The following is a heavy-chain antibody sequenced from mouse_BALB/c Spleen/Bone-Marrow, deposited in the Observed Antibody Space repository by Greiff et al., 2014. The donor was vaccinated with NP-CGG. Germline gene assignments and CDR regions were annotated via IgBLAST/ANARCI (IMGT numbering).Heavy chain of an antibody. J-gene: IGHJ1*01. V-gene: IGHV1S127*01. CDR1: GYTFTSYW. Sequence: VKLMESGAELVKPGASVKMSCKASGYTFTSYWMHWVKRRPGQGLEWIGVIDPSDSYTSCNQKFKGKATLTVDTSSSTAYMQLSSLTSEDAAVYYCTRGDYDWYFDVWGAGTTVTVSS. CDR3: TRGDYDWYFDV. D-gene: IGHD2-4*01. CDR2: IDPSDSYT.